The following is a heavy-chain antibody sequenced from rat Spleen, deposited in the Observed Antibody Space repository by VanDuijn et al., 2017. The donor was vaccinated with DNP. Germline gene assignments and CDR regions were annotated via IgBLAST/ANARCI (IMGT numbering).Heavy chain of an antibody. CDR2: MWSYGDT. Sequence: QVRLKESGPGLVQPSQTLSLTCTVSGFSLTSYHVHWVRQPPGKGLEWMGVMWSYGDTSYNSPVKSRLSISRDTSKSQLFLKMNSLQTEDTATYYCVRDPYNAGFDHWGQGVMVTVSS. J-gene: IGHJ2*01. CDR1: GFSLTSYH. V-gene: IGHV2-32*01. D-gene: IGHD4-3*01. CDR3: VRDPYNAGFDH.